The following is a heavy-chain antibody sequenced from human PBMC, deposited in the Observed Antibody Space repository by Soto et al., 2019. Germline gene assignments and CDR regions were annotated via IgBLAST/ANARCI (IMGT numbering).Heavy chain of an antibody. CDR2: LYYSGST. CDR3: ATYQGSWHSRFFDY. V-gene: IGHV4-39*01. D-gene: IGHD2-2*01. J-gene: IGHJ4*02. CDR1: GGSISSSSYY. Sequence: QLQLQESGPGLVKPSETLSLTCTVSGGSISSSSYYWGWIRQPPGKGLEWIGSLYYSGSTYYNPSLKSRVTISVDASNNQFSLKLSSLTAADTAVYYCATYQGSWHSRFFDYWGQGTLVTVSS.